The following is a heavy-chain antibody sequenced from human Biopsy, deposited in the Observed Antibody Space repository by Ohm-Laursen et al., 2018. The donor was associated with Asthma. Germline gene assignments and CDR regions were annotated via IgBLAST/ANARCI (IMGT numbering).Heavy chain of an antibody. CDR1: GASISSGGYY. V-gene: IGHV4-31*03. J-gene: IGHJ4*02. CDR3: ARGRGYCRDGNCYNYYFEN. CDR2: IDYSGTT. Sequence: SQTLFLTCSVSGASISSGGYYWSWIRHHPGSGLEWIGYIDYSGTTYYNPSLKSRVSLSPDTSKNQFSLRLSSLTAADTAVYYCARGRGYCRDGNCYNYYFENWGQGTLVTVSS. D-gene: IGHD2-15*01.